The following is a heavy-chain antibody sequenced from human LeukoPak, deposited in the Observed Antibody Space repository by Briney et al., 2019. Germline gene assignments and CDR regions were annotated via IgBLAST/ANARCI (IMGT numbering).Heavy chain of an antibody. J-gene: IGHJ4*02. CDR2: IYPGDSDT. V-gene: IGHV5-51*01. D-gene: IGHD2-2*01. CDR3: ARFTTTLVGYCSSTSCSAAFDH. CDR1: GYSFTSYW. Sequence: GESLKISCKGSGYSFTSYWIGWVRQLPGKGLEWMGIIYPGDSDTRYSPSFQGQVTISADKSISTAYLQWSSLKASDTAMYYCARFTTTLVGYCSSTSCSAAFDHWGQGTLVTVSS.